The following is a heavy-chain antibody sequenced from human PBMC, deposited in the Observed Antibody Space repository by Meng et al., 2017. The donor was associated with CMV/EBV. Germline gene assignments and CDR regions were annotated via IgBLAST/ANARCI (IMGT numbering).Heavy chain of an antibody. D-gene: IGHD2-21*01. CDR2: IRSKANSYAT. Sequence: GGSLKISCAASGFTFSGSAMHWVRQASGKGLEWVGRIRSKANSYATAYAASVKGRFTISRDDSKNTAYLQMNSLKTEDTAVYYCTHQSYCGGDCHACWGQGTLVTVSS. V-gene: IGHV3-73*01. CDR1: GFTFSGSA. CDR3: THQSYCGGDCHAC. J-gene: IGHJ4*02.